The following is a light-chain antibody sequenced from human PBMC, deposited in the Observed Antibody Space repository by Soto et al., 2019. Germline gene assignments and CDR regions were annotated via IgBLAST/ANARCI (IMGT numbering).Light chain of an antibody. V-gene: IGKV3-20*01. J-gene: IGKJ4*01. CDR3: QQYGNSPLT. CDR2: GAS. CDR1: QSVRSSY. Sequence: EIVLTQSPGTLSLSPGERATLSCRASQSVRSSYLAWYQQKPGQAPRLLIYGASSRATGIPDRFSGSGSGTDFTLTISRLEPEDFAVYYCQQYGNSPLTFGGGTKVEI.